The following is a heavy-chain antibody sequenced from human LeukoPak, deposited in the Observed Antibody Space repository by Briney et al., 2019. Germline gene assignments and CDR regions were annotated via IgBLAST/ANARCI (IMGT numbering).Heavy chain of an antibody. D-gene: IGHD3-10*01. Sequence: SETLSLTCTVSGGSISSYYWSWIRQPPGKGLEWIGYFFYIGSTNYNPSLKSRFTISLDTSKNQFSLKLSSVTAADTAVYYCARDRAHLSMVRGVTTFDYWGQGTLVTVSS. CDR3: ARDRAHLSMVRGVTTFDY. CDR2: FFYIGST. V-gene: IGHV4-59*12. CDR1: GGSISSYY. J-gene: IGHJ4*02.